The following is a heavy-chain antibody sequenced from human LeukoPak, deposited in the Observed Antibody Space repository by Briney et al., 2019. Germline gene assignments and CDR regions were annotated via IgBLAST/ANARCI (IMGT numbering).Heavy chain of an antibody. CDR3: ARSNYYGSGSQSFDY. Sequence: SETLSLTCTVSGGSISSSSYYWGWIRQPPGKGLEWIRSIYYSGSTYYNPSLKSRVTISVDTSKNQFSLKLSSVTAADTAVYYCARSNYYGSGSQSFDYWGQGTLVTVSS. V-gene: IGHV4-39*01. J-gene: IGHJ4*02. D-gene: IGHD3-10*01. CDR1: GGSISSSSYY. CDR2: IYYSGST.